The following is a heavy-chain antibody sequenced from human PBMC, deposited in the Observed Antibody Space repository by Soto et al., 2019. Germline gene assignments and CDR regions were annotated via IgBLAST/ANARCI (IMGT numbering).Heavy chain of an antibody. V-gene: IGHV1-69*01. CDR2: IIPIFGTA. CDR1: GGTFSRHA. Sequence: QVQLVQSGAEVRKPGSSVKVSCKASGGTFSRHAISWVRQAPGQGLEWMGGIIPIFGTANHAQKFQGRVTIIADESTSTVYMELSSLRSEDTAVYYCARGGCSSTSCRTRFDPWGQGTLVTVSS. CDR3: ARGGCSSTSCRTRFDP. D-gene: IGHD2-2*01. J-gene: IGHJ5*02.